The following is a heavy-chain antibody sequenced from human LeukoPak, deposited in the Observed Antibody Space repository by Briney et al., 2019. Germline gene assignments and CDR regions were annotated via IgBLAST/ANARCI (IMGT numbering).Heavy chain of an antibody. D-gene: IGHD3-22*01. Sequence: PSETLSLTCTVSGGSISSAGYFWNWIRQYPGKGLEWIGYIYYTGIIYYNPSLKSRVTISVDTSKNQFSLKLSSVTAADTAVFYCVRGVRGTIGYYHFDSWGQGTLVTVSS. CDR3: VRGVRGTIGYYHFDS. V-gene: IGHV4-31*03. J-gene: IGHJ4*02. CDR2: IYYTGII. CDR1: GGSISSAGYF.